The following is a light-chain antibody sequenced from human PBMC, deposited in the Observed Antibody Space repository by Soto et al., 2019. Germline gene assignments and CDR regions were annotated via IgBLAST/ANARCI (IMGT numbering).Light chain of an antibody. CDR1: QSISSW. CDR2: KAS. J-gene: IGKJ1*01. Sequence: DIVMTQSPSTLSASVGDRVTITCRASQSISSWLAWYQQKPGKAPKLLIYKASSLESGVPSRFSGSGSGTEFTLTISSLQPDDFATYYCQQYNSYSRTFGQGTKVDIK. V-gene: IGKV1-5*03. CDR3: QQYNSYSRT.